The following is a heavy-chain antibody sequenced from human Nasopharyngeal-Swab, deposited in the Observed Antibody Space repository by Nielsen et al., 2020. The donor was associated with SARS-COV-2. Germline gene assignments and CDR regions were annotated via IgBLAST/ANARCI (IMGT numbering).Heavy chain of an antibody. CDR3: ARDTSVDIVLLYYGMDV. J-gene: IGHJ6*02. CDR1: GFTFNSHG. Sequence: GESLKISCAASGFTFNSHGMHWVRQAPGKGLEWVAVISFDGSKKYYADSMKGRFTISRDSSKNTLYLQMNSLRAEDTAVYYCARDTSVDIVLLYYGMDVWGQGTTVTVSS. D-gene: IGHD5-12*01. V-gene: IGHV3-30*03. CDR2: ISFDGSKK.